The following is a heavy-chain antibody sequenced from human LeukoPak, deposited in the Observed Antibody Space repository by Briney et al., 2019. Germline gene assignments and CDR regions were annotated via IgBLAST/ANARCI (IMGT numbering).Heavy chain of an antibody. CDR3: ARVRGYYYDSSPEGYLDF. D-gene: IGHD3-22*01. V-gene: IGHV3-20*01. CDR1: GFNFEDYG. Sequence: PGGSLRLSCVASGFNFEDYGMAWVRQAPGKGLEWVSAINWNGGVTDYADSVKGRLTISRDNAKNSLFLQINSLRAEDTAMYHCARVRGYYYDSSPEGYLDFWGQGTLVTVPS. CDR2: INWNGGVT. J-gene: IGHJ4*02.